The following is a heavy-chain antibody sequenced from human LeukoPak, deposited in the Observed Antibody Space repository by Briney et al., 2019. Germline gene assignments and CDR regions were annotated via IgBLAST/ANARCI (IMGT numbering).Heavy chain of an antibody. CDR3: ARDSQGSSSWYDWFDP. CDR2: INAGNGNT. J-gene: IGHJ5*02. V-gene: IGHV1-3*01. CDR1: GYTFTSYA. Sequence: VASVKVSCKASGYTFTSYAMHWVRQAPGQRLEWMGWINAGNGNTKYSQKFQGRVTITRDTSASTAYMELSSLRSEDTAVYYCARDSQGSSSWYDWFDPWGQGTLVTVSS. D-gene: IGHD6-13*01.